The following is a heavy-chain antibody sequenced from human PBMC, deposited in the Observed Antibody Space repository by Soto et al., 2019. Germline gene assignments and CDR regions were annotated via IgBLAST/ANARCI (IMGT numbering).Heavy chain of an antibody. CDR3: VRDGTKTLRDWFDP. Sequence: SETLSLTCTVSGASISGFYWSWIRKFAGKGLEWIGRIYATGTTDYNPSLKSRVMMSVDTSKKQFPLKLRSVTAADTAVYYCVRDGTKTLRDWFDPWGQGISVTVSS. CDR2: IYATGTT. CDR1: GASISGFY. V-gene: IGHV4-4*07. J-gene: IGHJ5*02. D-gene: IGHD1-1*01.